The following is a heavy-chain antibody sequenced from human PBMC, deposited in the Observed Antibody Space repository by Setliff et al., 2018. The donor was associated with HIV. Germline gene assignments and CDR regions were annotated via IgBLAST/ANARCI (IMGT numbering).Heavy chain of an antibody. CDR1: GFTFSSYW. CDR2: INSDGSST. D-gene: IGHD6-6*01. V-gene: IGHV3-74*01. Sequence: VGSLRLSCAASGFTFSSYWMHWVRQAPGKGLVWVSRINSDGSSTSYADSVKGRFTISRDNAKNTLYLQMNSLRAEDTAVYYCARDQEYGLYYYYYMDVWGKGTTVTVSS. CDR3: ARDQEYGLYYYYYMDV. J-gene: IGHJ6*03.